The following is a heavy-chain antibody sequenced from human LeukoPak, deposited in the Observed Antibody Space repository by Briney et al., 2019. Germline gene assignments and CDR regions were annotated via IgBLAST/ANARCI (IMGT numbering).Heavy chain of an antibody. Sequence: PSQTLSLTCSVSGGSISRGDYYWSWIRQPPGKGLEWIGYTYYSGSTYYNPSLKSRVTISVDTPKNQFSLRLTSVTAADTAVYYCASGGYSYGYTGYYFDYWGQGTLVTVSS. CDR3: ASGGYSYGYTGYYFDY. CDR1: GGSISRGDYY. D-gene: IGHD5-18*01. CDR2: TYYSGST. V-gene: IGHV4-30-4*08. J-gene: IGHJ4*02.